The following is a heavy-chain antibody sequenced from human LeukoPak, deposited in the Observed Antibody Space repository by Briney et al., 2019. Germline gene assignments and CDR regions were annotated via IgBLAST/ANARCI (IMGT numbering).Heavy chain of an antibody. CDR3: ARVLRYCSGGNCYSGGLGYMDV. J-gene: IGHJ6*03. Sequence: GGSLRLSCAAFGFTFSDYNMRWIRQAPGKGLEWVSSISRSGSTKYYADSVKGRFTISRDNAKNSLFLQMNSLRAEDTAVYYCARVLRYCSGGNCYSGGLGYMDVWGKGTTVTISS. CDR1: GFTFSDYN. V-gene: IGHV3-11*01. D-gene: IGHD2-15*01. CDR2: ISRSGSTK.